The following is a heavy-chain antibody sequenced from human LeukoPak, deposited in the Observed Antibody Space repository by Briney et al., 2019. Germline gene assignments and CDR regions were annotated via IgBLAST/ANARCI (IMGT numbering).Heavy chain of an antibody. D-gene: IGHD2-2*01. CDR3: ANVNAMSTGY. V-gene: IGHV3-30*18. J-gene: IGHJ4*02. CDR2: VSYDGSNK. CDR1: GFTFSNYG. Sequence: GGSLRLSCAACGFTFSNYGMHWLRQAPGKGLEWVAVVSYDGSNKYYADSMKGRFTISRDNSKNTLYLQMNSLRAEDTAVYYCANVNAMSTGYWGQGTLVTVSS.